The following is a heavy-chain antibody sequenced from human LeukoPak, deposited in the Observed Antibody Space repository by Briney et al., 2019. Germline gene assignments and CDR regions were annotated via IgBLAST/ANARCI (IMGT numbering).Heavy chain of an antibody. V-gene: IGHV3-21*01. CDR1: GFTFISYS. D-gene: IGHD1-26*01. J-gene: IGHJ6*02. CDR3: ARDSRWRWDRLSAYYFGMDV. Sequence: KAGGSLRLSCAASGFTFISYSMNWVRQAPGKGLEWVSSISSSGTYIYFADSVKGRFTISRDNANNSLYLEMNSLRAEDTAVYYCARDSRWRWDRLSAYYFGMDVWGQGTTVTVSS. CDR2: ISSSGTYI.